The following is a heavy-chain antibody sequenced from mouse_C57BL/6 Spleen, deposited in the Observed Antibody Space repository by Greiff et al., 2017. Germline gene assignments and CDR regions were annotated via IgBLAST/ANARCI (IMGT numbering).Heavy chain of an antibody. V-gene: IGHV2-2*01. J-gene: IGHJ4*01. D-gene: IGHD4-1*02. Sequence: QVQLKQSGPGLVQPSQSLSITCTVSGFSLTSYGVHWVRQSPGKGLEWLGVIWSGGSTDYNAAFISRLSISKDNSKSQVFFKMNSLQADDTAIYYCARQLGRDAMDDWGQGTSGTVSA. CDR1: GFSLTSYG. CDR3: ARQLGRDAMDD. CDR2: IWSGGST.